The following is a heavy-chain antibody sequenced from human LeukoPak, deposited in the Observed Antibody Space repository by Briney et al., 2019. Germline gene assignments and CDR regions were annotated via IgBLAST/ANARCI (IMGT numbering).Heavy chain of an antibody. CDR2: IRNSSSYI. Sequence: PGGSLRLSCVASGFTFSNYDMNWVRQAPGKGLEWVPFIRNSSSYIYYADSVKGRFTISRDNSKHPPYLQMHSLRVEDTAVYYCAKGRTLVGGSSRSYDYWGQGTLVTVSS. J-gene: IGHJ4*02. V-gene: IGHV3-21*04. D-gene: IGHD1-26*01. CDR1: GFTFSNYD. CDR3: AKGRTLVGGSSRSYDY.